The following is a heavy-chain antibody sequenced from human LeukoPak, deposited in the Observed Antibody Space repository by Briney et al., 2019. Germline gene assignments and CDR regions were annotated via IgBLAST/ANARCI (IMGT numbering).Heavy chain of an antibody. V-gene: IGHV4-34*01. J-gene: IGHJ4*02. CDR1: GGSFSSYY. D-gene: IGHD2-2*01. Sequence: SETLSLTCAVYGGSFSSYYWSWIRQPPGKGLEWIGEINHSGSTNYNPSLKSRVTISVDTSKNQFSLKLSSVTAADTAVYYCARAGYCSSTSCYSFDYWGQGTLVTVPS. CDR3: ARAGYCSSTSCYSFDY. CDR2: INHSGST.